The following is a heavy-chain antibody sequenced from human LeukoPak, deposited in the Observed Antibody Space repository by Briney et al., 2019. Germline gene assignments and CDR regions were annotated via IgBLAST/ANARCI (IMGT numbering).Heavy chain of an antibody. Sequence: PGGSLRLSCAASGFTFSSYGMHWVRQAPGKGLEWVAFIRYDGSNKYYADSVKGRFTISRDNSKNTLYLQMNSLRAEDTAVYYCAKDTGNWNGGYFDYWGQGTLVTVSS. V-gene: IGHV3-30*02. CDR3: AKDTGNWNGGYFDY. CDR1: GFTFSSYG. D-gene: IGHD1-1*01. CDR2: IRYDGSNK. J-gene: IGHJ4*02.